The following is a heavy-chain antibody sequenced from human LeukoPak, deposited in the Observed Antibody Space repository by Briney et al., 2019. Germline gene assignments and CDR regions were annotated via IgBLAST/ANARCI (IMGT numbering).Heavy chain of an antibody. D-gene: IGHD3-16*01. CDR3: ARSASKGGDAFDI. CDR1: GYTFTSYD. Sequence: GASVKVSCKASGYTFTSYDINWVRQATGQGLEWMGWMNPNSGNTGYAQRFQGRVTLTRNTSISAAYMELSSLRSEDTAVYYCARSASKGGDAFDIWGQGTMVTVSS. V-gene: IGHV1-8*01. CDR2: MNPNSGNT. J-gene: IGHJ3*02.